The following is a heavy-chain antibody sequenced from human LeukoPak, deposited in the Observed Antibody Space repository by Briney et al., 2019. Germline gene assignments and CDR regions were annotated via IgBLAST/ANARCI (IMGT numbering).Heavy chain of an antibody. CDR2: ISTSNSLT. CDR3: ARPTASYDTLDI. D-gene: IGHD1-26*01. CDR1: GYTFSSYG. J-gene: IGHJ3*02. Sequence: GASVKVSCKASGYTFSSYGISWVRQAPGQGLEWVGWISTSNSLTRYPEKFQDRVTLTTDASTSTAYMERRSLRSDDAAVYYCARPTASYDTLDIWGQGTRVTVSS. V-gene: IGHV1-18*01.